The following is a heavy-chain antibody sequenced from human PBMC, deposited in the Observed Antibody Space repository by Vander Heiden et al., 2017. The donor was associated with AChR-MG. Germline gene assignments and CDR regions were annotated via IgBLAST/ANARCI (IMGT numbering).Heavy chain of an antibody. CDR1: GFPFSNAW. D-gene: IGHD1-1*01. J-gene: IGHJ6*03. CDR3: TTDPRTAYYYYMDV. CDR2: IKSKTDGGTT. Sequence: EVQLVESGGGLVKPGGSLRLSCAASGFPFSNAWMSWVRQAPGKGLEWVGRIKSKTDGGTTDYAAPVKGRFTISRDDSKNTLYLQMNSLKTEDTAVYYCTTDPRTAYYYYMDVWGKGTTVTVSS. V-gene: IGHV3-15*01.